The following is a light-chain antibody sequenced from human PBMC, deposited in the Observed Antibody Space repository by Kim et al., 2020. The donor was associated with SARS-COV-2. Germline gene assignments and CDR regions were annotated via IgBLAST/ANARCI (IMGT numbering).Light chain of an antibody. Sequence: GQMATFSCYGTRSNIGRHFLNWLQQHPGTAPKIFIYHDNQPPSGVRDRFSGSRSGTSASLAISGPQSEDEADYYCATWDVSLDAWVFGGGTQLTVL. CDR2: HDN. CDR3: ATWDVSLDAWV. CDR1: RSNIGRHF. V-gene: IGLV1-44*01. J-gene: IGLJ3*02.